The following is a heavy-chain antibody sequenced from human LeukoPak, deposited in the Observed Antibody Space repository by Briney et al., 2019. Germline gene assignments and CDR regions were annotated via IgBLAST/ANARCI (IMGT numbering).Heavy chain of an antibody. Sequence: GGSLRLSCAAPGFTFSSYAMHWVRQAPGKGLEWVAVISYDGSNKYYADSVKGRFTISRDNSKNTLYLQMNSLRAEDTAVYYCAKDQVVITTTGSWFDPWGQGTLVTVSS. D-gene: IGHD3-22*01. V-gene: IGHV3-30-3*01. CDR2: ISYDGSNK. CDR3: AKDQVVITTTGSWFDP. J-gene: IGHJ5*02. CDR1: GFTFSSYA.